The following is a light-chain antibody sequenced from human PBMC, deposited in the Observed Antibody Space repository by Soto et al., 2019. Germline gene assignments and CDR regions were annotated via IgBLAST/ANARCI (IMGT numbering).Light chain of an antibody. J-gene: IGKJ2*01. Sequence: ETVRTQSPATLSVSPGERATLSCRASQSVSANLVWYQQKPGQPPRLLIYGASTRATGIPARFSGSGSGTEFTLTISSLQSEDFALYYCHQYNSWPPGTFGQGTKVAIK. CDR1: QSVSAN. CDR2: GAS. CDR3: HQYNSWPPGT. V-gene: IGKV3-15*01.